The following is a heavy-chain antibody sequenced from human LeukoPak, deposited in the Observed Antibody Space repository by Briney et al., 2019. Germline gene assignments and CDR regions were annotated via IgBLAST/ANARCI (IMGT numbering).Heavy chain of an antibody. Sequence: GGSLRLSCVVSGISLSNYAMTWVRQAPGKGLEWVSYISERGGSTTYADSVKGRFTISRDTSLNTLYLQMNNLRAEDTAVYFCAKRGVVIRGILVIGYHQEAYHYDFWGQGVLVTVST. D-gene: IGHD3-10*01. V-gene: IGHV3-23*01. J-gene: IGHJ4*02. CDR3: AKRGVVIRGILVIGYHQEAYHYDF. CDR1: GISLSNYA. CDR2: ISERGGST.